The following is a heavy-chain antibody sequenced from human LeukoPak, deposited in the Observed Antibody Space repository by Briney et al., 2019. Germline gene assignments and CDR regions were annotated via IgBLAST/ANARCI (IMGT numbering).Heavy chain of an antibody. V-gene: IGHV3-7*01. CDR1: GFTFSSYW. CDR3: ARDTGGGYSCYDC. Sequence: GGSLRLSCAASGFTFSSYWMTWIRQAPGKGLEWVANIRQGGSEKYYVDSVKGRFTISRDNAKNSLYLQMNSLRAEDTAVYYCARDTGGGYSCYDCWGQGTLVTVSS. D-gene: IGHD5-18*01. CDR2: IRQGGSEK. J-gene: IGHJ4*02.